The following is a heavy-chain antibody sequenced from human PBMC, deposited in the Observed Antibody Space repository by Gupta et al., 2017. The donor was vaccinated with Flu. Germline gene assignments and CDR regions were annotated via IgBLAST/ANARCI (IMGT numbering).Heavy chain of an antibody. CDR1: VFTFSRHC. V-gene: IGHV3-7*01. CDR2: IKQEGSEK. CDR3: ARVEADSSGWYTTYDYYYYGMDV. D-gene: IGHD6-19*01. Sequence: EVQLAESGVGLVHPGGSLSLSSASSVFTFSRHCMRLLRQPPGEALEGVANIKQEGSEKYYVDSVKGRFTISRDNAKNSLYLQMNSLRAEDTAVYYCARVEADSSGWYTTYDYYYYGMDVWAKGPRSPSP. J-gene: IGHJ6*02.